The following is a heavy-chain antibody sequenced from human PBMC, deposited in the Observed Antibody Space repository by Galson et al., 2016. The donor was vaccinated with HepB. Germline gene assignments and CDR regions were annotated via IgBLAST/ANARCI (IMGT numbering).Heavy chain of an antibody. J-gene: IGHJ6*02. V-gene: IGHV3-21*01. CDR1: GFIFSGYT. CDR2: ISPGSNYI. Sequence: SLRLSCAASGFIFSGYTMNWVRQAPGKGLNWVSSISPGSNYIYYADSVKGRFTISRDNTKNSLYVQMNSLRAEDTAVYYCVRREPRYGMDVWGQGTTVTVSS. CDR3: VRREPRYGMDV. D-gene: IGHD1-26*01.